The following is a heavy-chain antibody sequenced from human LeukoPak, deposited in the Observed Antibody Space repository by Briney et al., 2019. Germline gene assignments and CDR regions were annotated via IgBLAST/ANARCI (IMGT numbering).Heavy chain of an antibody. D-gene: IGHD2-2*01. Sequence: GASVKVSCKASGYTFTRYGISWVRQAPGQGLEWMGWISAYNGNTNYAQKLQGRVTMTTDTSTSTAYMELRSLRSDDTAVYYCARDRTRKDCSSTSCYFHWFDPWGQGTLVTVSS. CDR2: ISAYNGNT. V-gene: IGHV1-18*01. CDR1: GYTFTRYG. J-gene: IGHJ5*02. CDR3: ARDRTRKDCSSTSCYFHWFDP.